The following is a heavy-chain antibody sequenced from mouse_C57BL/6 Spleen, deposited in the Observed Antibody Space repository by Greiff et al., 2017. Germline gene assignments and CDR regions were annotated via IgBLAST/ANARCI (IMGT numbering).Heavy chain of an antibody. CDR3: ARGGFPFDY. CDR1: GFTFSSYA. Sequence: EVQGVESGGGLVKPGGSLKLSCAASGFTFSSYAMSWVRQTPEKRLAWVATISDGGSYTYYPDNVKGRFTISRDNAKNNLYLQMSHLKSEDTAMYYCARGGFPFDYWGQGTTLTVSS. J-gene: IGHJ2*01. CDR2: ISDGGSYT. V-gene: IGHV5-4*01.